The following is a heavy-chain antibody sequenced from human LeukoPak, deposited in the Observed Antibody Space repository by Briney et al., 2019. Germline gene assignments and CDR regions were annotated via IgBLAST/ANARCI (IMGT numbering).Heavy chain of an antibody. Sequence: SETLSLTCTVSGDSIRSYDWSWIRQPPGKGLEWIGYIYYSGSTNYNPSLKSRVTISVDTSKNQFSLKLSSVTAADTAVYYCASPPGGGDYFVGWFDPWGQGTLVTVSS. V-gene: IGHV4-59*01. D-gene: IGHD2-21*02. CDR3: ASPPGGGDYFVGWFDP. CDR2: IYYSGST. J-gene: IGHJ5*02. CDR1: GDSIRSYD.